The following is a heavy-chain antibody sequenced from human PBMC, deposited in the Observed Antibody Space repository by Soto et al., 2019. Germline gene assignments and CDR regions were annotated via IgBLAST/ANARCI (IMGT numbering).Heavy chain of an antibody. CDR3: VRDGTKNLRDRFEP. CDR1: GYSITAGGYY. J-gene: IGHJ5*02. CDR2: FYSSGSI. Sequence: PSETLSLTCFVSGYSITAGGYYWSWIRHHPGKGLEWIGSFYSSGSIIYNPSLRSRVSISGDTSSNQFSMSLTSVTAADTAIYYCVRDGTKNLRDRFEPWGRGILVTVSS. V-gene: IGHV4-31*03. D-gene: IGHD1-26*01.